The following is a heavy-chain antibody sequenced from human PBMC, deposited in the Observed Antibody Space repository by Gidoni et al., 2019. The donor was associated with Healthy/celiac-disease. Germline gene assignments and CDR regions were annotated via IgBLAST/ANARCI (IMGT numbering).Heavy chain of an antibody. D-gene: IGHD6-19*01. CDR3: AKFPMYSSGSLDY. CDR1: GFTFSSYA. J-gene: IGHJ4*02. Sequence: EVQLLESGGGLVQPGGSRRLSCAASGFTFSSYAMSWVRQAPGKGLEWVSAISGSGGSTYYADSVKGRFTISRDNSKNTLYLQMNSLRAEDTAVYYCAKFPMYSSGSLDYWGQGTLVTVSS. CDR2: ISGSGGST. V-gene: IGHV3-23*01.